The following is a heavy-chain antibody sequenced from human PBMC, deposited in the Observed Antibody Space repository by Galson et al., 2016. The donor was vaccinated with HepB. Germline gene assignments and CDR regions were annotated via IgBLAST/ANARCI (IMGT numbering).Heavy chain of an antibody. CDR2: IWYDGSKK. CDR3: ASILGYCRSGSCYRDY. J-gene: IGHJ4*02. V-gene: IGHV3-33*01. Sequence: SLRLSCAASGFTLSSYGMHWVRQAPGKGLEWVAHIWYDGSKKYYADSVKGRFTISRDNSDNTLYLQMHSLRAEDTAVYYCASILGYCRSGSCYRDYWGQGTLVTVSS. CDR1: GFTLSSYG. D-gene: IGHD2-15*01.